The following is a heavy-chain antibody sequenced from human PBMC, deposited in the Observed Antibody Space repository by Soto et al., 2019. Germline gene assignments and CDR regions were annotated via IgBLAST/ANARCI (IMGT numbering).Heavy chain of an antibody. CDR1: GYTFTDYW. Sequence: GEFLKISFKGPGYTFTDYWIGWVRQLPGKGLEWMGIIYPGDSDTRYSPSFQGHVTIKVHKSTSTAYLPWSSLKADDTAMYYCTRLVKRRGCYYVDYWGKGTLVTVSS. CDR3: TRLVKRRGCYYVDY. D-gene: IGHD2-21*02. V-gene: IGHV5-51*01. J-gene: IGHJ4*03. CDR2: IYPGDSDT.